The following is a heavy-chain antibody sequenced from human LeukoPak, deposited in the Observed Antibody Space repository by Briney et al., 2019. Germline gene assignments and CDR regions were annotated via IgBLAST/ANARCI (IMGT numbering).Heavy chain of an antibody. J-gene: IGHJ4*02. CDR3: ARDFPGDY. D-gene: IGHD1-14*01. CDR2: IYYDGST. Sequence: SETLSLTCTVSGASLARDMYHWGWVRQSPGKGLEWLGTIYYDGSTFYSPSFKSRVTISINASKKQLSLNLASVTAADTAVYYCARDFPGDYWGQGTLVTVSS. CDR1: GASLARDMYH. V-gene: IGHV4-39*02.